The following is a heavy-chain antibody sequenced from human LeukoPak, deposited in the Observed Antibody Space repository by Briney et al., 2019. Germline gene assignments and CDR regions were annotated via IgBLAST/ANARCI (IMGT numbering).Heavy chain of an antibody. D-gene: IGHD6-6*01. CDR3: ARRGPEYSSSPYYFDY. CDR2: INHSGST. V-gene: IGHV4-34*01. J-gene: IGHJ4*02. CDR1: GGSISSYY. Sequence: SETLSLTCTVSGGSISSYYWSWIRQPPGKGLEWIGEINHSGSTNYNPSLKSRVTISVDTSKNQFSLKLSSVTAADTAVYYCARRGPEYSSSPYYFDYWGQGTLVTVSS.